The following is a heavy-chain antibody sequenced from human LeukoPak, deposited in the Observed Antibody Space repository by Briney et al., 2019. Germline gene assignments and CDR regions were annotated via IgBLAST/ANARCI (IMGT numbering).Heavy chain of an antibody. CDR1: GFTFDDYT. V-gene: IGHV3-43*01. J-gene: IGHJ4*02. D-gene: IGHD3-10*01. CDR3: ARLLAYGSGAEAFDY. CDR2: ISWDGGST. Sequence: GGSLRLSCAASGFTFDDYTMHWVRHAPGKGLEWVSLISWDGGSTYYADSVKGRFTISRDNSKNSLYLQMNSLRAEDTAVYYCARLLAYGSGAEAFDYWGQGALVTVSS.